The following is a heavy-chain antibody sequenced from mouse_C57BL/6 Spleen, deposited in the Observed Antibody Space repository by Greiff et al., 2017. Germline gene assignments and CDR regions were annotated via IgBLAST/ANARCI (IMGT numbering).Heavy chain of an antibody. D-gene: IGHD2-4*01. V-gene: IGHV1-69*01. CDR3: ARRNDYGAMDY. CDR1: GYTFTSYW. CDR2: IDPSDSYT. Sequence: QVQLKQPGAELVMPGASVTLSCKASGYTFTSYWMHWVKQRPGQGLEWIGEIDPSDSYTNYNQKFKGKSTLTVDKSSSTAYMQLSSLTSEDSAVYYCARRNDYGAMDYWGQGTSVTVSS. J-gene: IGHJ4*01.